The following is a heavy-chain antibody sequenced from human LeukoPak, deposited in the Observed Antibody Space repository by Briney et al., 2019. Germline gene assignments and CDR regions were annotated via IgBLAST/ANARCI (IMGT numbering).Heavy chain of an antibody. CDR3: AREEGATQRYAY. D-gene: IGHD1-26*01. CDR2: ISSSSSYI. CDR1: GFTFSSYS. Sequence: GGSLRLSCAASGFTFSSYSMNWARQAPGKGLEWVSSISSSSSYIYYADSVKGRFTISRDNAKNSLYLQMNSLRAEDTAVYYCAREEGATQRYAYWGQGTLVTVSS. V-gene: IGHV3-21*01. J-gene: IGHJ4*02.